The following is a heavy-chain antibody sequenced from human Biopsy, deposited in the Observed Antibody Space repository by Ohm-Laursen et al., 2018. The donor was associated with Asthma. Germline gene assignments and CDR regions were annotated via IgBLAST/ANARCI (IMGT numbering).Heavy chain of an antibody. CDR2: ISWNSGHI. D-gene: IGHD4-17*01. CDR3: ARDFGAGDSDGDDLTLTHYYGMDV. V-gene: IGHV3-9*01. Sequence: RPLRLSCTASGFSLDDYAMYWVRQAPGKGLEWVSVISWNSGHIAYADSVKGRFTISRDTAKNSLYLQMNNLRVEDTAFYYCARDFGAGDSDGDDLTLTHYYGMDVWGQGTTVTVSS. CDR1: GFSLDDYA. J-gene: IGHJ6*02.